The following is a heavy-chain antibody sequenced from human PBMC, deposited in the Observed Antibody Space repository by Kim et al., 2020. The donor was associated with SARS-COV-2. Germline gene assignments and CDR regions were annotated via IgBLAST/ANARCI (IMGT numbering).Heavy chain of an antibody. Sequence: YADSVKGRFTISRDNSKNTLHLQMNSLRAEDTALYYCAGDYGGTLTFDDGGLGTLVTVSA. J-gene: IGHJ4*02. CDR3: AGDYGGTLTFDD. D-gene: IGHD4-17*01. V-gene: IGHV3-30*03.